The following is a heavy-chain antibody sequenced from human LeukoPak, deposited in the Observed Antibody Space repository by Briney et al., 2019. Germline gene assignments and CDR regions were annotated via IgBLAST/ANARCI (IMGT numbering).Heavy chain of an antibody. CDR2: IYYSGST. V-gene: IGHV4-39*01. CDR3: ARSPHYYYYGMDV. CDR1: GRSISSSSYY. J-gene: IGHJ6*02. Sequence: VKPSETLSLTCTVSGRSISSSSYYWGWLRQPPGKGLEWIGSIYYSGSTYYNPSLESRVTISVDTSKNQFSLKLSSVTAADTAVYYCARSPHYYYYGMDVWGQGTTVTVSS.